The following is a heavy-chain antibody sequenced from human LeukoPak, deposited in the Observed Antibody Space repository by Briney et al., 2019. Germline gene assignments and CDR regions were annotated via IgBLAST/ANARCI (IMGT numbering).Heavy chain of an antibody. CDR3: ARHARYFDWLSQNWFDP. Sequence: PSETLSLTCAVYGGSFSGYYWSWIRQPPGKGLEWIGEINHSGSTNYNPSLKSRVTISVDTSKNQFSLKLSSVTAADTAVYYCARHARYFDWLSQNWFDPWGQGNLVTVSS. CDR1: GGSFSGYY. V-gene: IGHV4-34*01. J-gene: IGHJ5*02. CDR2: INHSGST. D-gene: IGHD3-9*01.